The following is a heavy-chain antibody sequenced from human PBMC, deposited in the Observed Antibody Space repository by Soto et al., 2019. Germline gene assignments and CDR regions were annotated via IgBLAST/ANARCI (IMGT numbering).Heavy chain of an antibody. J-gene: IGHJ4*02. CDR1: APSITSNYY. CDR3: ARGIYGGNFDD. Sequence: RSKPLSLTCGVSAPSITSNYYWLWIRQPPGKGLEWIGAIHHSGTTYYSPSLKSRVTISMDTSKNHFSLRLSSMTAADTAIYFCARGIYGGNFDDAGQGIPVTV. D-gene: IGHD4-17*01. V-gene: IGHV4-38-2*01. CDR2: IHHSGTT.